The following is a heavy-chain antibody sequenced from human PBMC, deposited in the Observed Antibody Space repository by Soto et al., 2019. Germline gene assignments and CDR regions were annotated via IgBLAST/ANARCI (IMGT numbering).Heavy chain of an antibody. CDR3: AVDAGYSSGWYQFDY. Sequence: SETLSLTCTVSGGSISSYYWSWIRQPPGKGLEWIGYIYYSGSTNYNPSLKSRVTISVDTSKNQFSLKLSSVTAADTAVYYCAVDAGYSSGWYQFDYRGKESLVTFSS. D-gene: IGHD6-19*01. J-gene: IGHJ4*02. CDR2: IYYSGST. CDR1: GGSISSYY. V-gene: IGHV4-59*01.